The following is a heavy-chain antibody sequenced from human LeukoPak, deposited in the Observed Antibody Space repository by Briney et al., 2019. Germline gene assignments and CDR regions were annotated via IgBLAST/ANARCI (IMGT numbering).Heavy chain of an antibody. CDR3: ATIYGDYSDFDS. CDR1: GASFRGSY. J-gene: IGHJ4*02. D-gene: IGHD4-17*01. CDR2: ITHDGSI. Sequence: SETLSLTCAVYGASFRGSYWSWIRQPPGKGLEWIGEITHDGSINHNPSLKSRVTISVDRSMNQFSLKLSSVTVADTAVYYCATIYGDYSDFDSWGQGTLVSVSS. V-gene: IGHV4-34*01.